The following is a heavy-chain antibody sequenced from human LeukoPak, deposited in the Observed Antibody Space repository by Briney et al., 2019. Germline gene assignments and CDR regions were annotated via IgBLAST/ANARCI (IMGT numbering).Heavy chain of an antibody. CDR3: ARGGSYGAY. CDR1: GFTFNSYG. CDR2: IWYDGTNK. J-gene: IGHJ4*02. V-gene: IGHV3-33*01. D-gene: IGHD1-26*01. Sequence: GGSLRLSCAASGFTFNSYGMHWVRQAPGKGLEWVALIWYDGTNKYYGDSVKGRFTISRDNSKNTLYLQMNSPRAEDTAVYYCARGGSYGAYWGQGTLVTVSS.